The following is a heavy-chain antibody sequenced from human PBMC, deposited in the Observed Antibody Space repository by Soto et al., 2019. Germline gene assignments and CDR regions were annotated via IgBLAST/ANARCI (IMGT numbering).Heavy chain of an antibody. Sequence: EVQLLESGGGLVQPGGFLRLSCAASGFTFSSFAVSWVRQAPGKGLEWVSAISGSGGRTYYADSVKGRFTISRDNSKSTLYLQMNSLRVDDTAVYYCAKDPSGATSWYYWYFVLWGRGTLVTVSS. D-gene: IGHD6-13*01. V-gene: IGHV3-23*01. CDR2: ISGSGGRT. J-gene: IGHJ2*01. CDR1: GFTFSSFA. CDR3: AKDPSGATSWYYWYFVL.